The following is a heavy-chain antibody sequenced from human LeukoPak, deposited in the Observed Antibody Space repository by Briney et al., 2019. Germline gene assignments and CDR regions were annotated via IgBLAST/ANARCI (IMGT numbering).Heavy chain of an antibody. Sequence: GGSLRLSCSASGFTFDDYAMHWVRQAPGKGLEWVSGISWNSGIIAYADSVKGRFTISRDNAKKSLYLQVNSLRAEDTALYHCEKDRGVRTQSIYYMYVWGKGTTVTVSS. CDR3: EKDRGVRTQSIYYMYV. CDR1: GFTFDDYA. D-gene: IGHD3-10*01. CDR2: ISWNSGII. V-gene: IGHV3-9*01. J-gene: IGHJ6*03.